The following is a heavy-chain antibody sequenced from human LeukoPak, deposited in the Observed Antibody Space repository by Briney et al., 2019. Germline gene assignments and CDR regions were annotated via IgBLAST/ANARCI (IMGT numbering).Heavy chain of an antibody. Sequence: SETLSLTCTVSGGSISSSSYYWGWIRQPPGKGLEWIGSIYYSGSTYYNPSLKSRVTISVDTSKNQFSLKLSSVTAAATAVYYCARVRSYYDILTGYHPASFDYWGQGTLVTVSS. CDR2: IYYSGST. J-gene: IGHJ4*02. CDR3: ARVRSYYDILTGYHPASFDY. CDR1: GGSISSSSYY. V-gene: IGHV4-39*07. D-gene: IGHD3-9*01.